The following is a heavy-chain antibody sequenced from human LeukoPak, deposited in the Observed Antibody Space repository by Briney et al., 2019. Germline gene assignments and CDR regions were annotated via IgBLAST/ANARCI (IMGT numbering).Heavy chain of an antibody. CDR1: GYTFTSYY. Sequence: GASVKVSCKASGYTFTSYYMHWVRQAPGQGLEWMGIINPSGGSTSYAQKFQGRVTMTRDTSTSTVYMELSSLRSEDTAVYYCARLHAETAQLPLEGFEFDYWGQGTLVTVSS. V-gene: IGHV1-46*01. D-gene: IGHD1-1*01. CDR3: ARLHAETAQLPLEGFEFDY. CDR2: INPSGGST. J-gene: IGHJ4*02.